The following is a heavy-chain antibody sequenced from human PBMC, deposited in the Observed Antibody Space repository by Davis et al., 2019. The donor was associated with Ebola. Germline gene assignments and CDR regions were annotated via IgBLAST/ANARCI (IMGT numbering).Heavy chain of an antibody. Sequence: SVKVSCKASGYTFIDYYIHWVRQAPGQGLEWMGRIIPILGIANYAQKFQGRVTITADESTSTAYMELSTLRSEDTAVYYCARPATVTARGDFDYWGQGTLVTVSS. CDR3: ARPATVTARGDFDY. CDR1: GYTFIDYY. V-gene: IGHV1-69*02. D-gene: IGHD4-17*01. J-gene: IGHJ4*02. CDR2: IIPILGIA.